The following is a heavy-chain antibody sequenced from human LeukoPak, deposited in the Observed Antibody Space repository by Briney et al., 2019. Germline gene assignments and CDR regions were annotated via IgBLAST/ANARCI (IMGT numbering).Heavy chain of an antibody. D-gene: IGHD6-13*01. CDR2: INTDGRST. V-gene: IGHV3-74*01. CDR3: ARGPLYSSPDY. Sequence: GGSLRLSCVASGFTFSSYWMHWVRQAPGKGLAWVSRINTDGRSTNYADSVKGRFTVSRDNAKNTLYLQMNSLRAEDTAIYYCARGPLYSSPDYWGQGALVTVSS. J-gene: IGHJ4*02. CDR1: GFTFSSYW.